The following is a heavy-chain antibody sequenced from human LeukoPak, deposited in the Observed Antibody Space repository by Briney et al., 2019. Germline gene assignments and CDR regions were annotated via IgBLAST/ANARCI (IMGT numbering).Heavy chain of an antibody. CDR3: ARSFNPGYGDSL. CDR1: GFTFSSYS. D-gene: IGHD4-17*01. Sequence: PGGSLRLSYAASGFTFSSYSMNWVRQAPGKGLEWVSSISSSSSYIYYADSVKGRFTISRDNAKNSLYLQMNSLRAEDTAVYYCARSFNPGYGDSLWGQGTLVTVSS. CDR2: ISSSSSYI. J-gene: IGHJ4*02. V-gene: IGHV3-21*01.